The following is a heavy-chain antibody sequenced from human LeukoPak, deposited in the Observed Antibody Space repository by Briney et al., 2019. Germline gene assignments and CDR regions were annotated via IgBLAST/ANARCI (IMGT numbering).Heavy chain of an antibody. CDR3: AREDYYNSGGYYLDY. V-gene: IGHV4-34*01. J-gene: IGHJ4*02. D-gene: IGHD3-22*01. CDR1: GGSFSGYY. Sequence: SETLSLTCAVYGGSFSGYYWSWIRQPPGKGLEWIGQINHVGSTKYNPSLKSRVTISVDTSKNQFSLKLSSVTAADTAVYFCAREDYYNSGGYYLDYWGQGTLVTVSS. CDR2: INHVGST.